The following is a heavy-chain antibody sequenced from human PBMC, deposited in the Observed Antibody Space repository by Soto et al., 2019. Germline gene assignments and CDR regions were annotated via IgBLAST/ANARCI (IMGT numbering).Heavy chain of an antibody. D-gene: IGHD2-15*01. CDR2: ISWNSGSI. V-gene: IGHV3-9*01. CDR3: AKARRVGCYCAY. J-gene: IGHJ4*02. Sequence: EVQLVESGGGLVQPGRSLRLSCAASGFTFDDYAMHWVRQAPGKGLELVSGISWNSGSIGYADSVKGRFTISSDNAKNSLSLQMNSLRAEDTALEYCAKARRVGCYCAYWGQGTLVTVSS. CDR1: GFTFDDYA.